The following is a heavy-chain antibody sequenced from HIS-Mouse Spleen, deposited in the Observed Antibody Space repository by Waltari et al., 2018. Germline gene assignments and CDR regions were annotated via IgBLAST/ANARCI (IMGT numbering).Heavy chain of an antibody. CDR1: GFTFSSYG. CDR2: ISYDGSNK. J-gene: IGHJ4*02. CDR3: AKASSGWLDY. Sequence: QVQLVESGGGVVQPGRSLRLSCAASGFTFSSYGMPWVRQAPGKGLGWWAVISYDGSNKYYAASVKGRFTISRDNSKNTLYLQMNSLRAEDTAVYYCAKASSGWLDYWGQGTLVTVSS. D-gene: IGHD6-19*01. V-gene: IGHV3-30*18.